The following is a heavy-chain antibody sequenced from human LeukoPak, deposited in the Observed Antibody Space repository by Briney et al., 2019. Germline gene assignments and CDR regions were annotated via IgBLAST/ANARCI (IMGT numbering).Heavy chain of an antibody. V-gene: IGHV4-61*02. CDR3: ARGGYYPPGIFDY. CDR2: IYTSGST. J-gene: IGHJ4*02. CDR1: GGSISSGSYY. D-gene: IGHD3-22*01. Sequence: PSETLSLTCTVSGGSISSGSYYWSWIRQPAGKGLEWIGRIYTSGSTNYNPSLKSRVTISVDTSKNQFSLKLSSVTAADTAVYYCARGGYYPPGIFDYWGQGTLVTVSS.